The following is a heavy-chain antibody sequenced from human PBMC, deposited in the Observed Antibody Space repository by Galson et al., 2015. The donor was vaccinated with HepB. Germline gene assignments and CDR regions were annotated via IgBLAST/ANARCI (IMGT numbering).Heavy chain of an antibody. CDR1: GYTFTNYP. Sequence: SVKVSCKASGYTFTNYPMNWVRQAPGQGLEWMGWINTNTGNPTYAQGFTGRFVFSSDTSVSTAFLQISSLKAEDTAVYYCARGRNCGGTRCYGDYWGQGTLVTVSS. D-gene: IGHD2-2*01. CDR3: ARGRNCGGTRCYGDY. J-gene: IGHJ4*02. CDR2: INTNTGNP. V-gene: IGHV7-4-1*02.